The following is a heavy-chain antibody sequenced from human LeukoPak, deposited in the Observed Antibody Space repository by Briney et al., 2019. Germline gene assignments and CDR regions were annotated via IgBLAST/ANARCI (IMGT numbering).Heavy chain of an antibody. Sequence: GGSLRLSCAASGFTFSSYAMSWVRQASGKGLEWVGRIRNKANSYATAYTASVKGRFTISRDDSKNTAYLQMNSLKTEDTAVYYCTQNNYWGQGALVTVSS. CDR2: IRNKANSYAT. CDR1: GFTFSSYA. CDR3: TQNNY. J-gene: IGHJ4*02. V-gene: IGHV3-73*01.